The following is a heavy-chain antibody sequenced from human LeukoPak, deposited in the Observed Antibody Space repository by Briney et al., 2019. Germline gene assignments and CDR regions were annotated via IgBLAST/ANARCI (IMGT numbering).Heavy chain of an antibody. V-gene: IGHV3-33*06. J-gene: IGHJ6*03. CDR2: IWYDGSNK. CDR3: AEPRGPYYYYYYMDV. D-gene: IGHD3-16*01. CDR1: GFTFSSYG. Sequence: PGGSLRLSCAASGFTFSSYGMHWVRQAPGKGLEWVAVIWYDGSNKYYADSVKGRFTISRDNSKDTLYLQMNSLRAEDTAVYYCAEPRGPYYYYYYMDVWGKGTTVTVSS.